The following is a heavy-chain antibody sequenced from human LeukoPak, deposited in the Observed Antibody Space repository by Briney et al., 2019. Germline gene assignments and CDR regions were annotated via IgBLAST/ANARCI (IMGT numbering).Heavy chain of an antibody. CDR1: GFTVSSNY. CDR2: IYGGGGT. CDR3: AKGAYGSGEY. D-gene: IGHD3-10*01. V-gene: IGHV3-53*05. J-gene: IGHJ4*02. Sequence: PGGSLRLSCAASGFTVSSNYMSWIRQAPGKGLEWVSVIYGGGGTNYADSVKGRFTISRDNSKNTLYLQMNSLRTEDTAVYYCAKGAYGSGEYWGQGTLVTVSS.